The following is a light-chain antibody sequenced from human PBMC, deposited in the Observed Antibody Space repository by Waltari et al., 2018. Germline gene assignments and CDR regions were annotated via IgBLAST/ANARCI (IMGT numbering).Light chain of an antibody. Sequence: SSELTQDPTVSVALGQTVRITCQGDSLRRYSASWYQQRPGQAPGLVFYGQDNRPSGSPDRFSGSTSGDTATLTITGTQAEDEADYYCLSRDISSTRFFGGGTRLTV. CDR1: SLRRYS. CDR3: LSRDISSTRF. J-gene: IGLJ2*01. CDR2: GQD. V-gene: IGLV3-19*01.